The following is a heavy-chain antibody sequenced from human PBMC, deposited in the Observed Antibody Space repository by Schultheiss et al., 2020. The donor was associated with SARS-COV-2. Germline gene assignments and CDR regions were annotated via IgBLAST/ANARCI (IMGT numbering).Heavy chain of an antibody. CDR3: AKVRGLYYFNGMDL. J-gene: IGHJ6*02. CDR2: ISVNGANT. CDR1: GFTFSSYA. Sequence: GGSLRLSCAASGFTFSSYAMSWVRQAPGKGLEWVSGISVNGANTYYADSVKGRFTISRDNSKNTLYLQMNSLRAEDTALYYCAKVRGLYYFNGMDLWGQGTTVTVSS. V-gene: IGHV3-23*01.